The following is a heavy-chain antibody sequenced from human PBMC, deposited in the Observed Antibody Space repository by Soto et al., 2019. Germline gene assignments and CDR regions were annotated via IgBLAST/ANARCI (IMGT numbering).Heavy chain of an antibody. CDR1: GYTLTSFD. J-gene: IGHJ4*02. V-gene: IGHV1-8*01. D-gene: IGHD6-19*01. CDR2: MNPNSGNT. Sequence: ASVKVSCKASGYTLTSFDINWVRQATGQGLGWMGWMNPNSGNTGYAQKFQGRVTMTRNTSISTAYMELSSLRSEDTAVYYCARAYTWGVAGSGTWGQGTLVTVSS. CDR3: ARAYTWGVAGSGT.